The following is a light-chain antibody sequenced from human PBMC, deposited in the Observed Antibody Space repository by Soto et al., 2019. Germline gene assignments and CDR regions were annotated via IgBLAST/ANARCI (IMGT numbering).Light chain of an antibody. CDR2: GAS. V-gene: IGKV3-15*01. J-gene: IGKJ2*01. CDR1: QSVSSN. CDR3: QQYNNWPPRVT. Sequence: EIVMTQSPATLSVSPGERATLSCRASQSVSSNLAWYQQKPGQAPRLLIYGASTRATGIPARFSGSGSGTEFTFTISSLQSEDFAVYYCQQYNNWPPRVTFGQGTKLEIK.